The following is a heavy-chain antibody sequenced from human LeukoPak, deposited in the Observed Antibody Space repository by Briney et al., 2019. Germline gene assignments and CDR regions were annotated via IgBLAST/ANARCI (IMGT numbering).Heavy chain of an antibody. J-gene: IGHJ4*02. D-gene: IGHD1-14*01. CDR2: ISYDGVNK. CDR1: GFNLDDYA. Sequence: GRSLRLSCAASGFNLDDYAMHWVRQAPGKGLDYVAVISYDGVNKYYADSVKGRFTVTRDNSKNRLYLQMNSLLAEGTVLYYCARVHNTVPPLDHWGQGTLVTVSS. CDR3: ARVHNTVPPLDH. V-gene: IGHV3-30*04.